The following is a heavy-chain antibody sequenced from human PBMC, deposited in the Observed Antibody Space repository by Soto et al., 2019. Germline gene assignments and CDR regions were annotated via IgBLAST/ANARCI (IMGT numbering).Heavy chain of an antibody. Sequence: GGSLRLSCAASGFTFSSYSMHWVRQAPGKGLEWVAVISYDGSNKYYADSVKGRFTISRDNSKNTLYLQMNSLRAEDTAVYYCARERGMDVVVVQYYYYYGMDVWGQGTTVTVSS. CDR1: GFTFSSYS. CDR3: ARERGMDVVVVQYYYYYGMDV. CDR2: ISYDGSNK. D-gene: IGHD2-15*01. J-gene: IGHJ6*02. V-gene: IGHV3-30*03.